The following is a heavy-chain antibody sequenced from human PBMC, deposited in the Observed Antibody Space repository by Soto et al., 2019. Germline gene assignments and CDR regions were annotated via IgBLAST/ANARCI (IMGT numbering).Heavy chain of an antibody. CDR2: ISYDGSNK. V-gene: IGHV3-30-3*01. CDR1: GFTFSSYA. D-gene: IGHD3-3*01. Sequence: QVQLVESGGGVVQPGRSLRLSCAASGFTFSSYAMHWVRQAPGKGLEWVAVISYDGSNKYYADSVKGRFTISRDNSENTLYLQMNSLRAEDTAVYYCARDAKPRLRFLEWVFDYWGQGTLVTVSS. CDR3: ARDAKPRLRFLEWVFDY. J-gene: IGHJ4*02.